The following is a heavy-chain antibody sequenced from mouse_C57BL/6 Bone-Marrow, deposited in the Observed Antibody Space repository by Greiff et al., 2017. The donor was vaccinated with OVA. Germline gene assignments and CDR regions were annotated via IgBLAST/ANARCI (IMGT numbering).Heavy chain of an antibody. CDR1: GYTFTDYY. J-gene: IGHJ1*03. V-gene: IGHV1-26*01. CDR3: ARDRRDWYFDV. Sequence: VQLQQSGPELVKPGASVKISCKASGYTFTDYYMNWVKQSHGKSLEWIGDINPNNGGTSYNQKFKGKATLTVDKSSSTAYMELSSLTSEDSAVYYCARDRRDWYFDVWGTGTTVTVSS. CDR2: INPNNGGT.